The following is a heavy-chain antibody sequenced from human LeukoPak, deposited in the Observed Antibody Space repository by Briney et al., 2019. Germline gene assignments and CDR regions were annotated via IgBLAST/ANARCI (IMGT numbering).Heavy chain of an antibody. Sequence: PSQTLSLTCTVSGGSISSGSYYWSWIRQPAGKGLEWIGRIYTSGSTNYNPSLKSRVTISVDTSKNQFSLKLSSVTAADTAVYYCARGARLSPYYYYMDVWGKGTTVTVSS. CDR2: IYTSGST. CDR3: ARGARLSPYYYYMDV. J-gene: IGHJ6*03. D-gene: IGHD5-12*01. CDR1: GGSISSGSYY. V-gene: IGHV4-61*02.